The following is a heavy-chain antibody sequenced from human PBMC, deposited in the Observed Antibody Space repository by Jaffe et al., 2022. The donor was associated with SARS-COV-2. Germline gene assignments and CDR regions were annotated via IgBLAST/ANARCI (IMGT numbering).Heavy chain of an antibody. CDR3: ARLGLSGWYPRRFLDWFDP. J-gene: IGHJ5*02. CDR2: IYYSGST. V-gene: IGHV4-61*01. D-gene: IGHD6-19*01. CDR1: GGSVSSGSYY. Sequence: QVQLQESGPGLVKPSETLSLTCTVSGGSVSSGSYYWSWIRQPPGKGLEWIGYIYYSGSTNYNPSLKSRVTISVDTSKNQFSLKLSSVTAADTAVYYCARLGLSGWYPRRFLDWFDPWGQGTLVTVSS.